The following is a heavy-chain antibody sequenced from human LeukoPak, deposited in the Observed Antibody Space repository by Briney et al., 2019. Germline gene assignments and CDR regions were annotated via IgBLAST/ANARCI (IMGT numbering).Heavy chain of an antibody. CDR1: GGTFSSYA. V-gene: IGHV1-69*06. CDR2: IIPIFGTA. D-gene: IGHD3-22*01. Sequence: GASVKVSCKASGGTFSSYAISWVRQAPGQGLEWMGGIIPIFGTANYAQKFQGRVTITADKSTSTAYMELSSLRSEDTAVYYCARGERPYYYDSSGYYYVFFDYWGQGTLVTVSS. CDR3: ARGERPYYYDSSGYYYVFFDY. J-gene: IGHJ4*02.